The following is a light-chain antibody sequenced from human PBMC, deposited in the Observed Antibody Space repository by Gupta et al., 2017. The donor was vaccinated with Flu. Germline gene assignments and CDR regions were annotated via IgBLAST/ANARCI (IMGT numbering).Light chain of an antibody. CDR2: GAS. CDR3: QQYNNWPPYT. CDR1: QSVSSN. V-gene: IGKV3-15*01. Sequence: EIEMTQSPPTLSVSPGERATLSCRASQSVSSNLAWYQQKPGQAPRLLIYGASTRATGIPARFSGSGSGTEFTLTISSLQSEDFAVYYCQQYNNWPPYTFGQGTKLEIK. J-gene: IGKJ2*01.